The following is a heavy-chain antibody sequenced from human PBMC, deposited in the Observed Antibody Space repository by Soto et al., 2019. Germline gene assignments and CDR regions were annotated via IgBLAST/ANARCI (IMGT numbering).Heavy chain of an antibody. V-gene: IGHV5-51*01. CDR2: IYPSDSDT. D-gene: IGHD3-16*01. J-gene: IGHJ4*02. CDR1: GYTFTTYW. Sequence: LKISCKPSGYTFTTYWVGWVRQRPGEGLEWMGIIYPSDSDTRYSPSFQGHVMFSVDKSLETAYLEWSSLKTSDTAVYFCARRAGVMVPFDYWGQGTQVTVSS. CDR3: ARRAGVMVPFDY.